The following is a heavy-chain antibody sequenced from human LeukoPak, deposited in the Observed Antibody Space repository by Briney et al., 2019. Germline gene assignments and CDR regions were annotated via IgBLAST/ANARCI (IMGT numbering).Heavy chain of an antibody. CDR1: GFTFSDYY. Sequence: GGSLRLSCAASGFTFSDYYMSWIRQAPGKGLEWVSYISSSGSTIYYADSVKGRFTISRDNAKNSLYLQMNSLRAEDTAVYYCARAYCGGDCYSLGPYYWGQGTLVTVSS. J-gene: IGHJ4*02. CDR2: ISSSGSTI. V-gene: IGHV3-11*01. CDR3: ARAYCGGDCYSLGPYY. D-gene: IGHD2-21*02.